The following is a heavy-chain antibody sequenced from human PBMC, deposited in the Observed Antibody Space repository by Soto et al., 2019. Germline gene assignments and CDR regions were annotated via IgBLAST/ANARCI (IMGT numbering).Heavy chain of an antibody. Sequence: QVQLVQSGAEVKEPGASVRVSCKSSGYTFTSHGITWVRQAPGQGLEWVGGISAYSGDTNYAQKFQGRVTMTTDTCTRAGYMGTRSFTSDDAAFYYWARSNRAYAGNAAYWAQGTLVNVSS. CDR3: ARSNRAYAGNAAY. J-gene: IGHJ4*02. D-gene: IGHD5-12*01. CDR2: ISAYSGDT. V-gene: IGHV1-18*01. CDR1: GYTFTSHG.